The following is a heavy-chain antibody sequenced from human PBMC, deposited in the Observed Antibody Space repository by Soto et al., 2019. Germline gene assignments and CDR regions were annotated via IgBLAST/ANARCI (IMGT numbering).Heavy chain of an antibody. D-gene: IGHD6-13*01. CDR3: ARDQGIASSGPFDY. Sequence: QVQLQESGPGLVKPSETLSLTCTVSGDSISNYYWSWIRQAPGKGLEWIGFIYHSGNTNYNPSLKSRVTMSIDMSKSQFSLKLNSVTAADTAVYYCARDQGIASSGPFDYWGPGTLVTVSS. CDR2: IYHSGNT. V-gene: IGHV4-59*01. J-gene: IGHJ4*02. CDR1: GDSISNYY.